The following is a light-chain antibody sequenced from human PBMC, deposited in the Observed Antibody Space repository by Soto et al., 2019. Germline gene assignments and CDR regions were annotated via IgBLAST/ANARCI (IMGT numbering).Light chain of an antibody. Sequence: QSALTQPASVSGSPGQSTTISCTGTSSDVGGYNEVSWYQQRPGKAPKLMIYDVSNRPSGVSNRFSGSKSGNTASLTISGLQAEDEAYYYCSSHAAGSTLVFGGGTKVTVL. CDR3: SSHAAGSTLV. CDR1: SSDVGGYNE. V-gene: IGLV2-14*03. CDR2: DVS. J-gene: IGLJ2*01.